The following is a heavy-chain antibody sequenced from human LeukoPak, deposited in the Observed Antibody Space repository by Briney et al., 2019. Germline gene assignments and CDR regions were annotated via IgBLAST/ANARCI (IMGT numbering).Heavy chain of an antibody. V-gene: IGHV3-21*01. CDR2: ISSSSGYI. J-gene: IGHJ6*02. Sequence: GGSLRLSCAASGFTFSNYSMNWVRQAPGKGLEWVSSISSSSGYIYYADSVKGRFTISRGNAKNSLYLQMNSLRAEDTAVYYCARRMTVVVPTYGMDVWGQGTTVTVSS. CDR3: ARRMTVVVPTYGMDV. CDR1: GFTFSNYS. D-gene: IGHD2-2*01.